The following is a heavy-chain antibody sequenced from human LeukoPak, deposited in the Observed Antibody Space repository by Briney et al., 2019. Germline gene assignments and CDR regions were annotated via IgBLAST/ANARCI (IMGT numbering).Heavy chain of an antibody. J-gene: IGHJ1*01. CDR3: ARESYYGSSGYLGRASVSRPYFQQ. CDR2: IHCSGST. V-gene: IGHV4-59*01. CDR1: GGSISSYY. D-gene: IGHD3-22*01. Sequence: PSETLSLTCTVSGGSISSYYWIWLRQPPGNGLEWIGYIHCSGSTNYNPSLKSGVTILVDTSKQQFSLKLRSVNAADTAVYYCARESYYGSSGYLGRASVSRPYFQQWGQGTLVTVSS.